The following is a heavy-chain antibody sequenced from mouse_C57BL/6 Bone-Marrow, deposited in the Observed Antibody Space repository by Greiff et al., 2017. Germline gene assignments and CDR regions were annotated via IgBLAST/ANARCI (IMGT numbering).Heavy chain of an antibody. Sequence: DVMLVESGGDLVKPGGSLKLSCAASGFTFSSYGMSWVRQTPDKRLEWVATISSGGSYTYYPDSVKGRFTISRDNAKNTLYLQMSSLKSEDTAMYYCARLRTSYYFDYWGQGTTLTVSS. CDR2: ISSGGSYT. V-gene: IGHV5-6*02. J-gene: IGHJ2*01. CDR1: GFTFSSYG. D-gene: IGHD2-12*01. CDR3: ARLRTSYYFDY.